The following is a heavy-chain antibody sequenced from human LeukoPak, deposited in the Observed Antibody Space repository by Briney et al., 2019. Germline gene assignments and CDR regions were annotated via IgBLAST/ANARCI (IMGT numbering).Heavy chain of an antibody. Sequence: GSLRLSCAASGFTFNNYAMTWVRQAPGKGLEWVSVVSGSGDNTNYADSVKGRFTISRDNSKNTLYLQMNSLRAEDTAVYYCARDRGWRQIDYWGQGTLVTVSS. V-gene: IGHV3-23*01. J-gene: IGHJ4*02. CDR1: GFTFNNYA. CDR3: ARDRGWRQIDY. CDR2: VSGSGDNT. D-gene: IGHD5-18*01.